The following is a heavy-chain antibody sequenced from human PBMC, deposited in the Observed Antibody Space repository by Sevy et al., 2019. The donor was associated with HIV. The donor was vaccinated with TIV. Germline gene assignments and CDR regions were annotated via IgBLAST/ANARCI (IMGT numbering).Heavy chain of an antibody. CDR1: GFTFDDYG. Sequence: GGSLRLSCAASGFTFDDYGMSWVRQVPGKGLEWVSNINWNGDSTGYGDSVKGRFTISRDNAKNSLYLQMNSLRAEDTALYHGARRKTTVITGNAFDIWGQGTMVTVSS. J-gene: IGHJ3*02. D-gene: IGHD4-4*01. V-gene: IGHV3-20*01. CDR2: INWNGDST. CDR3: ARRKTTVITGNAFDI.